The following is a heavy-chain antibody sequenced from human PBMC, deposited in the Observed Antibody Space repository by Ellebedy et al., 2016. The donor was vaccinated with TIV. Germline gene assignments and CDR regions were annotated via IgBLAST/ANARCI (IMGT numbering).Heavy chain of an antibody. CDR2: IYSGNNT. V-gene: IGHV3-66*01. Sequence: GESLKISCAASGFTFSSYAMNWVRQAPGKGLEWVSVIYSGNNTHYAESVKGRFTISRDIFKNSVYLQMDRLRAEDTALYYYVRERFPLPTWGQGTLVTVSS. D-gene: IGHD3-16*01. CDR3: VRERFPLPT. J-gene: IGHJ5*02. CDR1: GFTFSSYA.